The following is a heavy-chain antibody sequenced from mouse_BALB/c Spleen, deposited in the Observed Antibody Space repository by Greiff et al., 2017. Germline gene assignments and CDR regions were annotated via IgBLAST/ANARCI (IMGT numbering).Heavy chain of an antibody. D-gene: IGHD2-3*01. CDR2: IDPANGNT. V-gene: IGHV14-3*02. J-gene: IGHJ3*01. CDR1: GFNIKDTY. Sequence: VQLQQSGAELVKPGASVKLSCTASGFNIKDTYMHWVKQRPEQGLEWIGRIDPANGNTKYDPKFQGKATITADTSSNTAYLQLSSLTSEDTAVYYCARYDGYSRFAYWGQGTLVTVSA. CDR3: ARYDGYSRFAY.